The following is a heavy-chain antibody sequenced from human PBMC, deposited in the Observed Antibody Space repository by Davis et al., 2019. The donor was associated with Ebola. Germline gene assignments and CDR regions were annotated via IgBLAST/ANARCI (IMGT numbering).Heavy chain of an antibody. Sequence: MPSETLSLTCTVTGGSTSSDSYYWGWLRQPPGKGLEWTGHIYHSGSTYYNPSLKSRVTISVDTSKNQFSLRLNSVTAADTAVYYCARVNFCIGGSCYSHDHWGQGTLVTVSS. V-gene: IGHV4-39*07. J-gene: IGHJ5*02. CDR1: GGSTSSDSYY. D-gene: IGHD2-15*01. CDR3: ARVNFCIGGSCYSHDH. CDR2: IYHSGST.